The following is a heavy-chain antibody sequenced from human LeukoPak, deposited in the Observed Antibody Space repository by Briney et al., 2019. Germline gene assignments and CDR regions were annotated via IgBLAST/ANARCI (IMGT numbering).Heavy chain of an antibody. Sequence: PSETLSLTCTVSGGSISSYYWSWIRQPPGKGLEWIGYIYYSGSTNYNPSLKSRVTISVDTSKNQFSLKLNSVTAADMAVNDCARGPTVRDMDASGEGTTVTDSS. J-gene: IGHJ6*03. CDR1: GGSISSYY. CDR3: ARGPTVRDMDA. D-gene: IGHD4-11*01. CDR2: IYYSGST. V-gene: IGHV4-59*01.